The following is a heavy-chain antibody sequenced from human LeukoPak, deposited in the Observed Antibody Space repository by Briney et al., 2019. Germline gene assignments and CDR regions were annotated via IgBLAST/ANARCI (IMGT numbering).Heavy chain of an antibody. CDR2: ISGSGGDT. CDR3: AKEYGRFLEWLSYGMDV. CDR1: GFTFSTYA. D-gene: IGHD3-3*01. V-gene: IGHV3-23*01. J-gene: IGHJ6*02. Sequence: GGSLRLYCAASGFTFSTYAMIWVRQAPGKGLEWVSAISGSGGDTYYADSVKGRFTISRDNSKNTLYLQMNSLRAEDMAVYCCAKEYGRFLEWLSYGMDVWGQGTTVTVSS.